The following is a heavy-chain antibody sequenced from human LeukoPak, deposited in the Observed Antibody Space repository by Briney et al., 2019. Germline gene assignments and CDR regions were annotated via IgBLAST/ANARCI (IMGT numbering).Heavy chain of an antibody. J-gene: IGHJ4*02. CDR3: AKGRTLVGGSTRSYDY. D-gene: IGHD1-26*01. V-gene: IGHV3-23*01. CDR2: ISGGGGER. CDR1: GFTFSTYS. Sequence: AGGSLRLSCAASGFTFSTYSMSWVRQAPGKVLEWVSVISGGGGERFYADSVKGRFTISRDNSKNALYLQMNSLRVEDTAVYYCAKGRTLVGGSTRSYDYWGQGTLVTVSS.